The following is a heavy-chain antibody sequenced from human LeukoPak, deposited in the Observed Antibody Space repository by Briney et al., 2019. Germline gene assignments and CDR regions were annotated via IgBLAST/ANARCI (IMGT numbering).Heavy chain of an antibody. V-gene: IGHV7-4-1*02. CDR1: GYTFTSYA. CDR3: ARDLRYTYYYYYMDV. Sequence: ASVKVSCKASGYTFTSYAMNWVRQAPGQGLEWMGWNNTNTGNPTYAQGFTGRFVFSLDTSVSTAYLQISSLKAEDTAVYYCARDLRYTYYYYYMDVWGKGTTVTVSS. D-gene: IGHD1-14*01. J-gene: IGHJ6*03. CDR2: NNTNTGNP.